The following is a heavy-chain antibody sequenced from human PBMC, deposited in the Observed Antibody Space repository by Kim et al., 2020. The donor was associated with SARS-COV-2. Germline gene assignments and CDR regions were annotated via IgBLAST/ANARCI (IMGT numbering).Heavy chain of an antibody. J-gene: IGHJ3*02. D-gene: IGHD3-22*01. CDR1: GFTFSSYA. V-gene: IGHV3-33*06. CDR2: IWYDGSNK. Sequence: GGSLRLSCAASGFTFSSYAMHWVRQAPGKGLEWVAVIWYDGSNKYYADSVKGRFTISRDNSKNTLYLQMNSLRAEDTAVYYCANVPGRLYYYDSSGYNTSDAFDIWGQGTMVTVSS. CDR3: ANVPGRLYYYDSSGYNTSDAFDI.